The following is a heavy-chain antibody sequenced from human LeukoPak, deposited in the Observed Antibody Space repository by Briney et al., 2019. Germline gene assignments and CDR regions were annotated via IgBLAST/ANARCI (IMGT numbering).Heavy chain of an antibody. V-gene: IGHV1-46*01. D-gene: IGHD3-22*01. CDR3: ARGGDYYDSSGYSSLDY. Sequence: ASVKVSCKASGYTFTSYYMHWVRQAPGQGLEWMGIINPSGDSTSYAQKFQGRVTMTRDTSTSTVYMELSSLRSEDTAVYYCARGGDYYDSSGYSSLDYWGQGTLVTVSS. CDR1: GYTFTSYY. J-gene: IGHJ4*02. CDR2: INPSGDST.